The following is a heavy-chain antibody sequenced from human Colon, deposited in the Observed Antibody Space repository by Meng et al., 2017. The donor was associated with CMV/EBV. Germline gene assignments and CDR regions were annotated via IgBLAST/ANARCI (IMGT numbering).Heavy chain of an antibody. CDR3: ASQAATHTYFDF. Sequence: QVQLVQSGAEVRKPGASGRVSCKASGYTFSKPYIYWVRQAPGQGPEWMGIINPTGDSTTLAQKFQGRVTVTRDTSTNTVYMELSSLRSDDTAVYYCASQAATHTYFDFWGHGTLVTVSS. CDR1: GYTFSKPY. D-gene: IGHD6-13*01. V-gene: IGHV1-46*01. J-gene: IGHJ4*01. CDR2: INPTGDST.